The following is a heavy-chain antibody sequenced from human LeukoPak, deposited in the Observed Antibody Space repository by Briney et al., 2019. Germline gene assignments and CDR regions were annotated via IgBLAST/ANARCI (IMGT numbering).Heavy chain of an antibody. J-gene: IGHJ4*02. CDR2: IIPMFGTA. CDR1: TNTFTAYY. V-gene: IGHV1-69*13. CDR3: ARGSGETGGYYYVY. Sequence: SVKVSCGASTNTFTAYYIHWVRQAPGQGLEWMGGIIPMFGTANYAQKFQGRVTITADESTRTAYMELRTLRSEDTAIYYCARGSGETGGYYYVYWGRGTPVTVSS. D-gene: IGHD3-22*01.